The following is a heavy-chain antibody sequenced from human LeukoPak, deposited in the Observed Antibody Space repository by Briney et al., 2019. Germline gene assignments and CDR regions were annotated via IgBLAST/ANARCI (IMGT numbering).Heavy chain of an antibody. J-gene: IGHJ6*03. V-gene: IGHV4-59*08. Sequence: SETLSLTCAVSGGSISDYYWSWIRQPPGKELEWIGYIYYSGSTYYNPSLKSRVTISVDTSKNQFSLKLSSVTAADTAVYYCARGSVDIVATIGGGYYYYYMDVWGKGTTVTVSS. CDR1: GGSISDYY. CDR3: ARGSVDIVATIGGGYYYYYMDV. D-gene: IGHD5-12*01. CDR2: IYYSGST.